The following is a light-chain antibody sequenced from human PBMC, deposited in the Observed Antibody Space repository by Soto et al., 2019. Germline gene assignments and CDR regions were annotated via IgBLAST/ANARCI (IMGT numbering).Light chain of an antibody. J-gene: IGLJ1*01. V-gene: IGLV1-44*01. CDR2: SNN. CDR1: SSNIGSNT. CDR3: AAWDDSLTGYV. Sequence: QSLLTQPPSASGTPGQMVTISCSGSSSNIGSNTVNWYQQLPGTVPKLLIYSNNQRPSGVPDRFSGSKSGTSASLAISGLQSEDQAAYYCAAWDDSLTGYVFGTGTKVTVL.